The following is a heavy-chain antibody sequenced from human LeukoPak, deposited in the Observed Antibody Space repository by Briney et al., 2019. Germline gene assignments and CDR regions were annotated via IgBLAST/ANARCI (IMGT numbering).Heavy chain of an antibody. J-gene: IGHJ3*02. Sequence: GGSLRLSCAASGFTFSSYVMKWVRQAPGKGLEWVSSITNGGVTTAYADSVKGRFTISRDSSKSTLYLQMNNLRVEDTAVYYCAKRVGTYRAFDRCGQGTMVTVSS. D-gene: IGHD3-10*01. CDR1: GFTFSSYV. CDR2: ITNGGVTT. CDR3: AKRVGTYRAFDR. V-gene: IGHV3-23*01.